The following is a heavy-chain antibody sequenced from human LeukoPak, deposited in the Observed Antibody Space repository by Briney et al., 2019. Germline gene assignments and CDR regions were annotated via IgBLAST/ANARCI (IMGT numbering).Heavy chain of an antibody. Sequence: KASETLSLTCTVSGGSISSYYWSWIRQPPGKGLEWIGYIYYSGSTNYNPSLKSRVTISVDTSKNQFSLKLSSVTAADTAVYYCARGKGYYYDSSGYLNWGQGTLVTVSS. D-gene: IGHD3-22*01. V-gene: IGHV4-59*01. CDR1: GGSISSYY. CDR2: IYYSGST. J-gene: IGHJ4*02. CDR3: ARGKGYYYDSSGYLN.